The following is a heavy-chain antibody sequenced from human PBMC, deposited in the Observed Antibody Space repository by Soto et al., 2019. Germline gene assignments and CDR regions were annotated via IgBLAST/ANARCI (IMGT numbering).Heavy chain of an antibody. CDR3: ARCQYHESIGFYTNRYYNGVEV. CDR1: GGSFSGYY. D-gene: IGHD3-22*01. Sequence: SETLSLTCGVYGGSFSGYYWTWIRQPPGAGLEWIGEVNHSGSTNYTPLLKSRVTISVDTSKNQFSLRLTSITDADRAVYFCARCQYHESIGFYTNRYYNGVEVWGRGTTVTVSS. V-gene: IGHV4-34*01. J-gene: IGHJ6*02. CDR2: VNHSGST.